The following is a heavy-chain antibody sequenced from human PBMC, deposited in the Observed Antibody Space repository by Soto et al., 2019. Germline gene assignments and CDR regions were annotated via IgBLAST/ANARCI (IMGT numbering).Heavy chain of an antibody. CDR1: GGSISNYY. Sequence: SETLSLTCTVSGGSISNYYWNWIRQTPGKGLEWIGYIYYSGSTNYNPSLKSRVTISIDTSKNQFSLKLSSVTAADTAVYYCARGVVVAGTHFASWGQGTLVTVSS. D-gene: IGHD2-15*01. CDR3: ARGVVVAGTHFAS. CDR2: IYYSGST. J-gene: IGHJ4*02. V-gene: IGHV4-59*01.